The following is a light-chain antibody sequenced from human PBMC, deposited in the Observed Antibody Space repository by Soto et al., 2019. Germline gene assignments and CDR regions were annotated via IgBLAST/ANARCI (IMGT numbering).Light chain of an antibody. V-gene: IGKV1-5*01. CDR3: QLYNTYAIT. CDR1: QNIGTY. J-gene: IGKJ5*01. CDR2: GVS. Sequence: DTQLTQSPSSLSASVGDTVTITCRAGQNIGTYLAWYQQKAGKAPKLLIYGVSTLHSGVPPRFSGSGSGAEFTLTVRSLQPDDFGTFYCQLYNTYAITFGQGTRLDI.